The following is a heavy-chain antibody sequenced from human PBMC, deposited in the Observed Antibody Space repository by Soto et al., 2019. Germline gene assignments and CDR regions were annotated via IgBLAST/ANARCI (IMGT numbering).Heavy chain of an antibody. CDR3: AREVEWFVQYYYYYGMDV. V-gene: IGHV3-66*01. CDR1: GFTVSSNY. J-gene: IGHJ6*02. D-gene: IGHD3-3*01. Sequence: GGSLRLSCAASGFTVSSNYMNWVRQAPGKGLEWVSIIYSGGSTYYADSVKGRFTISRDNSKNTLYLQMNSLRAEDTAVYYCAREVEWFVQYYYYYGMDVWGQGTTVTVSS. CDR2: IYSGGST.